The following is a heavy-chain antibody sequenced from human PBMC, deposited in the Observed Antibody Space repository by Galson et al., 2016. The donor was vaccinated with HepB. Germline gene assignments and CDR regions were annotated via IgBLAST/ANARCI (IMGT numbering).Heavy chain of an antibody. CDR3: ARASDSSRAYDGLDF. J-gene: IGHJ6*02. CDR2: ITSSGSVI. V-gene: IGHV3-21*01. CDR1: GFSFSSYN. Sequence: SLRLSCAASGFSFSSYNMNWVRQAPGKGLEWVASITSSGSVIYYADSVRGRFTISRDNAKNSLFLQMNSLRAEDTALYYCARASDSSRAYDGLDFWGQGTTVTVSS. D-gene: IGHD3-22*01.